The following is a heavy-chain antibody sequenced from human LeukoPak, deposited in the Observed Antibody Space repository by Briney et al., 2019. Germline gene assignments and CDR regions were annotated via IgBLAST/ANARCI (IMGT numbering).Heavy chain of an antibody. V-gene: IGHV1-2*02. CDR1: GYTFTGDY. D-gene: IGHD1-26*01. CDR2: INPNSGGT. Sequence: ASVKVSCKASGYTFTGDYMHWVRQAPGQGLEWMGWINPNSGGTNYAQKFQGRVTMTRDMSTSTVYMELSSLRSEDTAVYYCARDPPWELRGALDYWGQGTLVTVSS. J-gene: IGHJ4*02. CDR3: ARDPPWELRGALDY.